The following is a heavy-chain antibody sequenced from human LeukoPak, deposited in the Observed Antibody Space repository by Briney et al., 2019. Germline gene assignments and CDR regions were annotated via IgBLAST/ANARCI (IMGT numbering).Heavy chain of an antibody. CDR3: ARNYGSGTVYYYYYMDV. V-gene: IGHV4-34*01. CDR2: INHSGST. D-gene: IGHD3-10*01. J-gene: IGHJ6*03. Sequence: SETLSLTCAVYGGSFSGYYWSWIRQPPGKGLEWIGEINHSGSTNYNPFLKSRVTISVDTSKNQFSLKLSSVTAADTAVYYCARNYGSGTVYYYYYMDVWGKGTTVTISS. CDR1: GGSFSGYY.